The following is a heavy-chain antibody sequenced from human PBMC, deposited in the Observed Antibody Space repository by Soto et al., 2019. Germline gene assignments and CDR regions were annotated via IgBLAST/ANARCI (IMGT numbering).Heavy chain of an antibody. D-gene: IGHD3-22*01. CDR2: IYPGDSDT. J-gene: IGHJ4*02. CDR3: TTRKYYYDSSGSPGVYFDY. V-gene: IGHV5-51*01. Sequence: GESLKISCKGSGYTFSSNWIAWVRQMPGKGLEWMEIIYPGDSDTRYSPSFKGQVTISADKSISTAYLQMNSLKTEDTAVFYCTTRKYYYDSSGSPGVYFDYWGEGTLVTVSS. CDR1: GYTFSSNW.